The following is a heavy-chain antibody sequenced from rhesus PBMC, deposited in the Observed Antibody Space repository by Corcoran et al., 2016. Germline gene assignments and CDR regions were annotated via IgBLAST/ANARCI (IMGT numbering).Heavy chain of an antibody. Sequence: QLQLQESGPGLVKPSETLSVTCAVSGGSISSSYWSWIRQAPGKGLEWIGCIYGSGRSTNDNPALRSRVPLSVDPSKHQLSLKLSSVTAADTAVYYCASEGIAGTTNLDYWGQGVLVTVSS. D-gene: IGHD1-20*01. J-gene: IGHJ4*01. CDR2: IYGSGRST. V-gene: IGHV4-169*02. CDR1: GGSISSSY. CDR3: ASEGIAGTTNLDY.